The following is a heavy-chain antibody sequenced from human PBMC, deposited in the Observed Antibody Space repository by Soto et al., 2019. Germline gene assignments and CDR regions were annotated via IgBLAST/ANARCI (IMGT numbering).Heavy chain of an antibody. D-gene: IGHD3-16*01. J-gene: IGHJ4*02. Sequence: GGSLRLSCGGSGFTFSSYAMSWVRQAPGKGLEWVSGVTGSGESAYYADSVKGRCSISRDNSKKTLYLQMESLRAEDTAVYFCATDQWFYDNVWGSLRYPYYFDLCGQGPLVTVSS. V-gene: IGHV3-23*01. CDR2: VTGSGESA. CDR1: GFTFSSYA. CDR3: ATDQWFYDNVWGSLRYPYYFDL.